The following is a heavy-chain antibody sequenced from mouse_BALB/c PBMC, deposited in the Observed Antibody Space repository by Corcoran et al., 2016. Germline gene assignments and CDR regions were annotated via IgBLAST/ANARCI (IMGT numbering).Heavy chain of an antibody. CDR3: ARDYDGYYYAMDY. Sequence: EVQLQQSGAELVNPGASVKLSCTASGFNIKDTYMHWVKQRPEQGLEWIGRIDPANGNTKYDPKFQGKATITADTSSNTAYLQLSSLTSEDTAVYYCARDYDGYYYAMDYWGQGTSVTVSS. CDR1: GFNIKDTY. D-gene: IGHD2-4*01. CDR2: IDPANGNT. V-gene: IGHV14-3*02. J-gene: IGHJ4*01.